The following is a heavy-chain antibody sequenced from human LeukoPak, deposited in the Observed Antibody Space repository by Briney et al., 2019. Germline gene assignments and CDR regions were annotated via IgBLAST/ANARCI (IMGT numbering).Heavy chain of an antibody. CDR3: AKTTIGYSSGRFPGWPVDY. D-gene: IGHD6-19*01. J-gene: IGHJ4*02. CDR1: GFTFNSYA. Sequence: GGSLRLSCAASGFTFNSYAMYWVRQAPGKGLEWVSGIVGSGGSTYYAESVRGRFTISRDNSKNAVYMQMNSLRDEDTAVYYCAKTTIGYSSGRFPGWPVDYWGQGTLVTVSS. CDR2: IVGSGGST. V-gene: IGHV3-23*01.